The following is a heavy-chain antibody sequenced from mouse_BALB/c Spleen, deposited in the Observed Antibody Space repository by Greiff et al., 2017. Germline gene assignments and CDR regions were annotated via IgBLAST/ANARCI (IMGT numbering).Heavy chain of an antibody. V-gene: IGHV5-17*02. CDR3: ARGLAPMDY. D-gene: IGHD4-1*01. CDR1: GFTFSSFG. Sequence: DVQLVESGGGLVQPGGSRKLSCAASGFTFSSFGMHWVRQAPEKGLEWVAYISSGSSTIYYADTVKGRFTISRDNPKNTLFLQMTSLRSEDTAMYYCARGLAPMDYWGQGTSVTVSS. J-gene: IGHJ4*01. CDR2: ISSGSSTI.